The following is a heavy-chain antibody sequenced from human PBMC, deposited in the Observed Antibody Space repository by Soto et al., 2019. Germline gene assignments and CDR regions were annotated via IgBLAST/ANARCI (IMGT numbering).Heavy chain of an antibody. CDR2: IWYDGSNK. CDR3: ARGGAAAHRTPYYYYYMDV. CDR1: GFTFSSYG. V-gene: IGHV3-33*01. D-gene: IGHD6-13*01. Sequence: GGSLRLSCAASGFTFSSYGMHWVRQAPGKGLEWVAVIWYDGSNKYYADSVKGRFTISRDNSKNTLYLQMNSLRAEDTAVYYCARGGAAAHRTPYYYYYMDVWGKGTTVTVSS. J-gene: IGHJ6*03.